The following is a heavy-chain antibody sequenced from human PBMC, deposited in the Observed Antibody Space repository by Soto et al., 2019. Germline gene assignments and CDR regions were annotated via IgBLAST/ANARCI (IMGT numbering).Heavy chain of an antibody. J-gene: IGHJ4*02. CDR3: ASESGTYYDFWSGPHPFGY. D-gene: IGHD3-3*01. CDR2: IWYDGSNK. Sequence: PGGSLRLSCAASGFTFSSYGMHWVRQAPGKGLEWVAVIWYDGSNKYYADSVKGRFTISRDNSKNTLYLQMNSLRAEDTAVYYCASESGTYYDFWSGPHPFGYWGQGTLVTVSS. V-gene: IGHV3-33*01. CDR1: GFTFSSYG.